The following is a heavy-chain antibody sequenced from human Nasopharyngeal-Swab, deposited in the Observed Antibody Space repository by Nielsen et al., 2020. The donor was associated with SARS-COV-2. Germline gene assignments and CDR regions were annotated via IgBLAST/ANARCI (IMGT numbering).Heavy chain of an antibody. CDR2: ISYDGSNK. CDR3: ARGDSSSSTGVDY. D-gene: IGHD6-6*01. Sequence: VRQAPGKGLEWVAVISYDGSNKYYAGSVKGRFTISRDNSKNTLYLQMNSLRAEDTAVYYCARGDSSSSTGVDYWGQGTLVTVSS. J-gene: IGHJ4*02. V-gene: IGHV3-30-3*01.